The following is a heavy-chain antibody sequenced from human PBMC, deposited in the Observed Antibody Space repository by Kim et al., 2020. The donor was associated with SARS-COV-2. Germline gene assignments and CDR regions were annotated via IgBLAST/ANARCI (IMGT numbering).Heavy chain of an antibody. CDR1: GYTFTSYG. D-gene: IGHD6-19*01. J-gene: IGHJ4*02. CDR2: ISTYSVNS. V-gene: IGHV1-18*01. CDR3: ARDMGGWTGLDY. Sequence: ASVKVSCKASGYTFTSYGLSWVRQAPGQGLEWMGWISTYSVNSYYAQTFQGRLTMTRDTSTSTTYLDLRSLRSDDTAVYYCARDMGGWTGLDYWGQGTLV.